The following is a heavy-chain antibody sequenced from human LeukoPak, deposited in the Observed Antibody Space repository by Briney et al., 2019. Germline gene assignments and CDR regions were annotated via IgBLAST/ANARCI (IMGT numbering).Heavy chain of an antibody. J-gene: IGHJ4*02. CDR3: ARTAPRYDSSGYPLN. D-gene: IGHD3-22*01. CDR2: IYYSGST. Sequence: SETLSLTCTVSGGSISSSSYYWGWIRQPPGKGLEWIGSIYYSGSTYYNPSLKSRVTISVDTSKNQFSLKLSSVTAADTAVYYCARTAPRYDSSGYPLNRGQGTLVTVSS. V-gene: IGHV4-39*01. CDR1: GGSISSSSYY.